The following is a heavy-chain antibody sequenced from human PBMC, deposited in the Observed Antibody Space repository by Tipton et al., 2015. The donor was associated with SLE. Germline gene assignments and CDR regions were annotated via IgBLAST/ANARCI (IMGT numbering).Heavy chain of an antibody. CDR1: GFTFSSYS. CDR2: ISSSSSYI. CDR3: ARGFLGMRAAQYYFDY. D-gene: IGHD6-6*01. V-gene: IGHV3-21*03. Sequence: SGFTFSSYSMNWVRQAPGKGLEWVSAISSSSSYIYYADSVKGRFAISRDNAKNSLYLQINSLRAEDTAVYYCARGFLGMRAAQYYFDYWGQGTLVTVSS. J-gene: IGHJ4*02.